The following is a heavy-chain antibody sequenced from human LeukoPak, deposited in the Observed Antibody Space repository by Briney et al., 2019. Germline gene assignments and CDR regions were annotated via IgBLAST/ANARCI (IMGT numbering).Heavy chain of an antibody. CDR2: ISWNSGSI. D-gene: IGHD6-19*01. Sequence: GGSLRLSCAASGFTFDDYAMHWVRQAPGKGLEWVSGISWNSGSIGYADSVKGRFTISRDNAKNSLYLQMNSLRAEDTALYYCAKDRWDSSGWYDYWGQGTLVTVSS. V-gene: IGHV3-9*01. J-gene: IGHJ4*02. CDR3: AKDRWDSSGWYDY. CDR1: GFTFDDYA.